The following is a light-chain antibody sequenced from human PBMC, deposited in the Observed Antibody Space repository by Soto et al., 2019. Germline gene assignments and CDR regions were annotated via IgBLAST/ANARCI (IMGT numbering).Light chain of an antibody. CDR1: RRVTSTY. CDR2: GAS. Sequence: EVLFRQSPGTLSLSPGERASLSGRASRRVTSTYLAWYQHKPGQAPRLLIYGASSRDTGIPDRFSGSGSGTDFTLPLSRLEPEDFPVYYCQQRSNWQVTFGQGTRLEIK. J-gene: IGKJ5*01. CDR3: QQRSNWQVT. V-gene: IGKV3D-20*02.